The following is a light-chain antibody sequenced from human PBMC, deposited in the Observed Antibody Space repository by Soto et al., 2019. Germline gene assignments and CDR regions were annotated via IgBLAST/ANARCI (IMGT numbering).Light chain of an antibody. CDR1: QSVLFSSNNKNY. V-gene: IGKV4-1*01. Sequence: DIVMTQSPDSLAVSLGARATINCKSSQSVLFSSNNKNYLAWYQQKLGQPPKLLIYWASTRESGVPDRFSGSGSGTDFTLTIISLQAEDVAVYYCQQYYTTPYTFGQGTKLEI. CDR3: QQYYTTPYT. CDR2: WAS. J-gene: IGKJ2*01.